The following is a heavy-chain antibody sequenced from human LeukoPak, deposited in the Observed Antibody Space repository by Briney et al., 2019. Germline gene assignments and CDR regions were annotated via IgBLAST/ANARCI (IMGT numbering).Heavy chain of an antibody. J-gene: IGHJ4*02. CDR1: GFTFSIYS. D-gene: IGHD4/OR15-4a*01. V-gene: IGHV3-53*01. Sequence: PGGSLRLSCAASGFTFSIYSMDWVRQAPGKGLEWVSFIYSDNTHYSDSVKGRFTISRDNSKNTLYLQMNSLRAEDTAVYYCARRAGAYSHPYDYWGQGTLVTVSS. CDR3: ARRAGAYSHPYDY. CDR2: IYSDNT.